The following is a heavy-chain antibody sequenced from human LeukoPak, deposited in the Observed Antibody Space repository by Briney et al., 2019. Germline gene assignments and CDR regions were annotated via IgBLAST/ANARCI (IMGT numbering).Heavy chain of an antibody. V-gene: IGHV4-31*03. J-gene: IGHJ6*02. CDR1: GGSISSGGYY. Sequence: SETLSLTCTVSGGSISSGGYYWSWIRQHPGKGLEWIGYIYYSGSTYYNPSLKSRVTISVDTSKNQFSLKLSSVTAADTAVYYCARRSFSYYGMDVWGQGTTVTVSS. CDR3: ARRSFSYYGMDV. CDR2: IYYSGST.